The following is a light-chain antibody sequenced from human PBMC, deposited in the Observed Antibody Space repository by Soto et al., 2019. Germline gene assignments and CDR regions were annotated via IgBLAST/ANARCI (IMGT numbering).Light chain of an antibody. CDR3: QQPGT. V-gene: IGKV1-5*03. Sequence: DIEMSQSPSSLSASVGVRVTITCRASQTISSWLAWYQQKPGKAPKLLIYKASTLKSGVPSRFSGSGSGTEFTLTISSLQPDDFATYYCQQPGTFGQGTKV. J-gene: IGKJ1*01. CDR2: KAS. CDR1: QTISSW.